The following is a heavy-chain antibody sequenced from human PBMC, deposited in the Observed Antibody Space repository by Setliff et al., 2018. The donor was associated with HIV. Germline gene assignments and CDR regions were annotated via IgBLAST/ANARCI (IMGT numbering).Heavy chain of an antibody. V-gene: IGHV7-4-1*02. CDR2: SNTETGNP. CDR3: ARVGSYWSTFDY. CDR1: GHTLTTFG. D-gene: IGHD1-26*01. Sequence: ASVKVSSKASGHTLTTFGISWVRQVPGQGLEWMGWSNTETGNPMYAQGFKGRFVFSLDTSVSTAYLQISTLKTEDTAIYYCARVGSYWSTFDYWGQGALVTVSS. J-gene: IGHJ4*02.